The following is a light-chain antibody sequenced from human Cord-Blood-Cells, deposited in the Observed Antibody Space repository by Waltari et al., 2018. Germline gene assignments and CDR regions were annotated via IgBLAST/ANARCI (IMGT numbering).Light chain of an antibody. Sequence: EVVLTQSRATLSLSPGERATLSCRASQSVSSYLAWYQQKPGQAPRLLIYDASHRATGIPARFSGSGSGPDFTLTISSLEPEDLAVYYCQQRSKWPTTFGGETKVEIK. CDR1: QSVSSY. J-gene: IGKJ4*01. V-gene: IGKV3-11*01. CDR2: DAS. CDR3: QQRSKWPTT.